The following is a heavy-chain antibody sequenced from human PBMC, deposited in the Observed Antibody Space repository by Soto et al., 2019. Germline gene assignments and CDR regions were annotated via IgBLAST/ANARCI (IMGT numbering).Heavy chain of an antibody. V-gene: IGHV3-53*01. CDR2: IYGGDST. D-gene: IGHD2-15*01. Sequence: EVQLVESGGGLIQPGGSLRLSCAASGFTVSYFYMNWVRQAPGKGLEWVSVIYGGDSTYYADSVKGRFTTSRDSSKITVYLQMYSLRAEDTAVYYCARVDSVDYYYGMDVWGQGTTVTVSS. CDR3: ARVDSVDYYYGMDV. CDR1: GFTVSYFY. J-gene: IGHJ6*02.